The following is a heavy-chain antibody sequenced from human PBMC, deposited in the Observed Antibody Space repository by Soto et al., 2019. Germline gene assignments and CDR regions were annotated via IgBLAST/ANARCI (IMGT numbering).Heavy chain of an antibody. CDR1: GGSLTDHY. CDR2: VYYSGGT. J-gene: IGHJ3*02. CDR3: ARGNDWKSSTFDI. V-gene: IGHV4-59*11. Sequence: QVQLQESGPGLVKPSETLSLTCTVAGGSLTDHYWNWFRQSPGKGLHWIGYVYYSGGTNYNPSLKSRVIMSVDTSKNQFSLNLRSVTAADTAVYYCARGNDWKSSTFDIWGQGTMVSVSS. D-gene: IGHD2-21*01.